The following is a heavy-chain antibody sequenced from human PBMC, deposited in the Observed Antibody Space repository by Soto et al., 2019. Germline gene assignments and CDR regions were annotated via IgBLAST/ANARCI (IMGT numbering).Heavy chain of an antibody. CDR1: GYTFTSYA. V-gene: IGHV1-3*01. CDR2: INAGNGNT. Sequence: QVQLVQSGAEVKKPGASVKVSCKASGYTFTSYAMHWVRQAPGQRLEWMGWINAGNGNTKYSQKFQGRVTITRDTSASTAYMELSILRSEDTAVYYCARQAEGGYTYCYWGQGTLVTVSS. CDR3: ARQAEGGYTYCY. D-gene: IGHD1-26*01. J-gene: IGHJ4*02.